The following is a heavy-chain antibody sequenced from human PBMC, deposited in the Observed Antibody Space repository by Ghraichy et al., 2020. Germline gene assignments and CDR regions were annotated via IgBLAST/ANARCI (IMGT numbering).Heavy chain of an antibody. CDR3: ASSKYYYDPYYFDY. Sequence: ESLNISCTVSGGSMSSHYWSWIRQPPGKGLEWIGYIYYSGSTNYNPSLKSRVTISVDTSKNQFSLKLSSVTAADTAVYYCASSKYYYDPYYFDYWGQGTLVTVSS. J-gene: IGHJ4*02. CDR2: IYYSGST. V-gene: IGHV4-59*11. CDR1: GGSMSSHY. D-gene: IGHD3-22*01.